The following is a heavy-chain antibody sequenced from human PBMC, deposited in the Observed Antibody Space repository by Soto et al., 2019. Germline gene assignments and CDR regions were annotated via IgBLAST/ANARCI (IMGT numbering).Heavy chain of an antibody. D-gene: IGHD3-3*01. CDR3: ARESTNFWSGYDYYYYYMDV. J-gene: IGHJ6*03. Sequence: QVQLQESGPGLVKPSQTLSLTCTVSGGSISSGGYYWSWIRQHPGKGLEWIGYIYYSGSTYYNPSLKSRVTISVDMSKNQFSLKLSSVTAADTAVYYCARESTNFWSGYDYYYYYMDVWGKGTTVTVSS. CDR1: GGSISSGGYY. V-gene: IGHV4-31*03. CDR2: IYYSGST.